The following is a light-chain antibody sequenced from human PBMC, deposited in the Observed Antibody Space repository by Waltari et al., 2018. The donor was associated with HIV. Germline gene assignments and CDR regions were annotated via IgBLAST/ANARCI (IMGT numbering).Light chain of an antibody. CDR3: QTWDMGIVV. V-gene: IGLV4-69*01. CDR1: SEHSNFA. CDR2: LNRDGSH. Sequence: QIILTQSPSASASPGASVKLTCTLSSEHSNFAIAWLQQQPENGPRYLMKLNRDGSHTKGDEIQIRFARSSSGAYRYLSLSSLHSCGVADYYCQTWDMGIVVFGGGTKLTLL. J-gene: IGLJ3*02.